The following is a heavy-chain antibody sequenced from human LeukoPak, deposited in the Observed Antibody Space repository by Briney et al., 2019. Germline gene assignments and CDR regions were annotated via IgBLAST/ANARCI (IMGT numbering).Heavy chain of an antibody. CDR2: IYYSGST. D-gene: IGHD6-13*01. CDR3: ARHVEQQQWFDP. V-gene: IGHV4-39*01. J-gene: IGHJ5*02. CDR1: GGSISSSSYY. Sequence: SETLSLTCTVSGGSISSSSYYWGWIRQPPGKGLEWIGSIYYSGSTYYNPSLKRRVTISVDTSKNQFSLKLSSVTAADTAVYYCARHVEQQQWFDPWGQGTLVTVSS.